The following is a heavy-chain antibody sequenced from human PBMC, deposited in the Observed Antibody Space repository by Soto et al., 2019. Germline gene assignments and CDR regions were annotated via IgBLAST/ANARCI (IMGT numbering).Heavy chain of an antibody. V-gene: IGHV3-53*01. D-gene: IGHD6-6*01. CDR1: GFTVSSNY. Sequence: EVQLVESGGGLIQPGGSLRLSCAASGFTVSSNYMSWVRQAPGKGLEWVSVIYSGGSTYYADSVKGRFTISRDNSKNTLYLQMNSLRAEDTAVYYCARTPVRPCYSSSSGVGFDEGYYYYYGMDVWGQGTTVTVSS. CDR3: ARTPVRPCYSSSSGVGFDEGYYYYYGMDV. J-gene: IGHJ6*02. CDR2: IYSGGST.